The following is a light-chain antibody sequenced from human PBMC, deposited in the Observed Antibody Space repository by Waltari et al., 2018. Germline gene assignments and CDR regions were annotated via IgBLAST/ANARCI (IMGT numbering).Light chain of an antibody. V-gene: IGKV2-30*01. J-gene: IGKJ3*01. CDR3: MYGTHWPPFT. CDR2: KVS. Sequence: EMTQSPLYLPVTLGQTASISCRSSEALVGSDGGTSLNEFQQRPGRSPRRLLYKVSIRDSAVPDRFSGSGSGTDFSLKISRVEAEDVGVYYCMYGTHWPPFTFGPGTTVDIK. CDR1: EALVGSDGGTS.